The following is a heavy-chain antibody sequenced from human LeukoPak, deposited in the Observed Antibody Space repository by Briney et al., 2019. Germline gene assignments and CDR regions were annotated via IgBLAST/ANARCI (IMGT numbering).Heavy chain of an antibody. CDR2: IYHSGTT. CDR1: GYSISIDYY. Sequence: SETLSLTCTVSGYSISIDYYWGWVRQPPGKGLEWIASIYHSGTTDYNPFLQSRITMFVDTSRNQFSLKLRSVTAADTAVYYCAGKRAFYYFDSWGPGTLVTVSA. J-gene: IGHJ4*02. V-gene: IGHV4-38-2*02. CDR3: AGKRAFYYFDS.